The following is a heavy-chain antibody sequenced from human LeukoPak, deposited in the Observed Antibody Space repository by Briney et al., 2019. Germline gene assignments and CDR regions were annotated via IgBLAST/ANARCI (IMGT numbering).Heavy chain of an antibody. CDR3: ARPRKYCSGGSCYPDWFDP. CDR2: IHYSGST. J-gene: IGHJ5*02. Sequence: SETLSLTCTVSGGSISDYYWTWIRQPPGEGLEWIGYIHYSGSTNYNPSLKSRVTISVDTSKNQFSLKLSSVTAADTAVYYCARPRKYCSGGSCYPDWFDPWGQGTLVTVSS. D-gene: IGHD2-15*01. CDR1: GGSISDYY. V-gene: IGHV4-59*12.